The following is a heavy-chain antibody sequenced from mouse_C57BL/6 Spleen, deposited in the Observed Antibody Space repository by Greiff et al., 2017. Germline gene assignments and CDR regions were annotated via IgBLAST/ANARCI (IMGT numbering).Heavy chain of an antibody. V-gene: IGHV1-54*01. CDR2: INPGSGGT. Sequence: QVQLQQSGAELVRPGTSVKVSCKASGYAFTNYLIEWVKQRPGQGLEWIGVINPGSGGTNYNEKFKGKATLTADKSSSTAYMQLSSLTSEDSAVYFCAREGGYDGDYYAMDYWGQGTSVTVSS. D-gene: IGHD2-2*01. CDR1: GYAFTNYL. J-gene: IGHJ4*01. CDR3: AREGGYDGDYYAMDY.